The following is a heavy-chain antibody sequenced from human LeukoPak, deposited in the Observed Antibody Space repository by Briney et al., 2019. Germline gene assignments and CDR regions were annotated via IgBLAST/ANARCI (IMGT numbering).Heavy chain of an antibody. Sequence: PSETLSLTCTVSGDSINSLDLWSWVRQAPGKGLEWVSVIFSGGGTYHADSVKGRFTISRDNSKNTLYLHMSSLRAEDTAVYYCAREMATTWGAFDYWGQGTLVTVSS. CDR1: GDSINSLD. CDR2: IFSGGGT. V-gene: IGHV3-53*01. J-gene: IGHJ4*02. CDR3: AREMATTWGAFDY. D-gene: IGHD5-24*01.